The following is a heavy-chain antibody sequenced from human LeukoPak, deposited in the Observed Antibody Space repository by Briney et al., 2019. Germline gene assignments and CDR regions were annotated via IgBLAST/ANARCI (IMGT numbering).Heavy chain of an antibody. V-gene: IGHV4-30-4*01. CDR3: ARSPIATVVTPKGFDY. CDR1: GGSISSGDYY. J-gene: IGHJ4*02. Sequence: SETLSLTCTVSGGSISSGDYYWGWIRQPPGKGLEWIGHIYYSGSTYYNPSLKSRVTISVDTSKNQFSLKLSSVTAAETAVYYCARSPIATVVTPKGFDYWGQGTLVTVSS. CDR2: IYYSGST. D-gene: IGHD4-23*01.